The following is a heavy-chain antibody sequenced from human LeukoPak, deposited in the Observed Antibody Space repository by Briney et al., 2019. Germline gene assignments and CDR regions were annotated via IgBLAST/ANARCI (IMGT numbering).Heavy chain of an antibody. J-gene: IGHJ4*02. CDR3: ARAPSNAHFDY. Sequence: GGSLRLSCAASGFTVRNNYMSWVRQAPGKGLEWVSLIYSGGSTYYADSVKGRFTISRDNSNNTVYLQMNSLRAEDTAVYYCARAPSNAHFDYWGQGTLVAVSS. D-gene: IGHD3-3*02. CDR2: IYSGGST. CDR1: GFTVRNNY. V-gene: IGHV3-66*01.